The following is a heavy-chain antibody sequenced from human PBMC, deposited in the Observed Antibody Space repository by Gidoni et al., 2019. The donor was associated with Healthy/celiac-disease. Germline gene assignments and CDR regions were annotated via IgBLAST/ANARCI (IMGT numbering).Heavy chain of an antibody. V-gene: IGHV4-39*01. CDR3: ARHAADDSSDY. CDR2: IYYSGST. J-gene: IGHJ4*02. CDR1: GGSISSSSYY. Sequence: QLQLQESGPGLVKPSETLSLTCTVSGGSISSSSYYWGWIRQPPGKGLEWIGSIYYSGSTYYNPSLKSRVTISVDTSKNQFSLKLSSVTAADTAVYYCARHAADDSSDYWGQGTLVTVSS. D-gene: IGHD3-22*01.